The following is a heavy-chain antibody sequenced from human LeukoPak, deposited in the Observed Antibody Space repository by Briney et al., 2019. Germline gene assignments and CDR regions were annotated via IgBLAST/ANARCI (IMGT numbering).Heavy chain of an antibody. J-gene: IGHJ4*02. V-gene: IGHV1-69*01. CDR1: GGTFSSYA. CDR3: AREGNGYCSGGSCYRGLGSFDY. D-gene: IGHD2-15*01. Sequence: GASVKVSCKASGGTFSSYAISWVRQAPGQGLEWMGGIIPIFGTANYAQKFQGRVTITADESTSTAYMELSGLRSEDTAVYYCAREGNGYCSGGSCYRGLGSFDYWGQGTLVTVSS. CDR2: IIPIFGTA.